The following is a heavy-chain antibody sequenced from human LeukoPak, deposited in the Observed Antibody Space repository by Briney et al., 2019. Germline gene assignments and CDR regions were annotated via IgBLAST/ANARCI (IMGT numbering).Heavy chain of an antibody. CDR1: GLTFSTHA. CDR2: ITGTGGHT. Sequence: GGSLRLSCAASGLTFSTHAMSWVRQAPGKGLERVSAITGTGGHTYYAASVEGRFTVSRDNSKNTLYLQMSSLRAEDTAMYYCAKVRDTKDWYKDAFDVWGQGTRVTVSS. J-gene: IGHJ3*01. D-gene: IGHD1-1*01. CDR3: AKVRDTKDWYKDAFDV. V-gene: IGHV3-23*01.